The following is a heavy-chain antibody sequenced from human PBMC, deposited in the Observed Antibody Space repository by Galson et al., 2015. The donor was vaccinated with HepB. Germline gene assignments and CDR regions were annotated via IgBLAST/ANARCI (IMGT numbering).Heavy chain of an antibody. V-gene: IGHV3-33*01. CDR3: AREAEDIVVVPAALGTVGMDV. Sequence: SLRLSCAASGFTFSSYGMHWVRQAPGKGLEWVAVIWYDGSNKYYADSVKGRFTISRDNSKNTLYLQMNSLRAEDTAVYYCAREAEDIVVVPAALGTVGMDVWGQGTTVTVSS. CDR2: IWYDGSNK. CDR1: GFTFSSYG. J-gene: IGHJ6*02. D-gene: IGHD2-2*01.